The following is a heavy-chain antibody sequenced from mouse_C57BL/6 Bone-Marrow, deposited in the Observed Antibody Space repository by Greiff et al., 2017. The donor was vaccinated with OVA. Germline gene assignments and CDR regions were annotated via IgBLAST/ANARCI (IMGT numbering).Heavy chain of an antibody. Sequence: VQLQQSGAELVRPGASVTLSCKASGYTFTDYEMHWVKQTPVHGLEWIGAIDPETGGTAYNQKFKGKAILTADKSSSTAYMELRSLTSEDSAVYYCTRSYPTDYDNWGQGTTLTDSS. CDR2: IDPETGGT. CDR1: GYTFTDYE. CDR3: TRSYPTDYDN. V-gene: IGHV1-15*01. J-gene: IGHJ2*01. D-gene: IGHD2-10*01.